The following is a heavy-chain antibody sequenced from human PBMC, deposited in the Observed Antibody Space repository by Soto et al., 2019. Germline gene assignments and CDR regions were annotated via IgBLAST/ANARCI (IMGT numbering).Heavy chain of an antibody. J-gene: IGHJ6*02. Sequence: QVQLQQWGAGLLKPSETLSLTCAVYGGSFSGYYWSWIRQPPGKGLEWIGEINHSGSTNYNPSLKSRVTISVDTSKNQFSLKLSSVTAADTAVYYCATSYSTPQYYYYYGMDVWGQGTTVTVSS. CDR2: INHSGST. CDR1: GGSFSGYY. D-gene: IGHD3-10*01. CDR3: ATSYSTPQYYYYYGMDV. V-gene: IGHV4-34*01.